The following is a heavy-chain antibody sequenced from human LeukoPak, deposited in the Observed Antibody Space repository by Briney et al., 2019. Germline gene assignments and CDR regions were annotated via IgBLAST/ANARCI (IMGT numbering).Heavy chain of an antibody. CDR1: GGSISSGGYS. CDR2: IYHSGST. Sequence: SETLSLTCAVSGGSISSGGYSWSWIRQPPGKGLEWIGYIYHSGSTYYNPSLKSRVTISVDRSKNQFSLKLTSVTAAGTAVYYCARDSQGAFDIWGQGTMVTVSS. J-gene: IGHJ3*02. CDR3: ARDSQGAFDI. V-gene: IGHV4-30-2*01.